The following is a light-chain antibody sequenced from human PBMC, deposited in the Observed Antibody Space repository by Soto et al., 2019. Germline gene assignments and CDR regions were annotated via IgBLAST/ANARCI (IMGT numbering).Light chain of an antibody. CDR1: QSVSSNY. CDR2: GAS. J-gene: IGKJ3*01. Sequence: EIVLTQSPGTLSLSPGERATLSCRASQSVSSNYLAWYQQKPGQAPMLLIYGASSRATGIPDRFSGSGSGTDFTLTISRLEPEDFAVYYCQQFISSPFTFGRGTKVDI. V-gene: IGKV3-20*01. CDR3: QQFISSPFT.